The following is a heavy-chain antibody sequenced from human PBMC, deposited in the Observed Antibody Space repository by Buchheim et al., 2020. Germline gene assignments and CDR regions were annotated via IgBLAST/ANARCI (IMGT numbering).Heavy chain of an antibody. Sequence: EVQLLESGGGLVQPGGPLRLSCAASGFTFSSYAMSWVRQAPGKGLEWVSAISGSGGSTYYADSVKGRFTISRDNSKNTLYLQMNSLRAEDTAVYYCAKPGEYSSGWYDWYFDLWGRGTL. V-gene: IGHV3-23*01. CDR2: ISGSGGST. CDR1: GFTFSSYA. J-gene: IGHJ2*01. D-gene: IGHD6-19*01. CDR3: AKPGEYSSGWYDWYFDL.